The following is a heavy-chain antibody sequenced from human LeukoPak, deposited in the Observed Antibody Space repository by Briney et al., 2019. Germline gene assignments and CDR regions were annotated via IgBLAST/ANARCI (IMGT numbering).Heavy chain of an antibody. CDR3: ARGTLGPDY. CDR2: IDNDGTST. D-gene: IGHD2-2*01. J-gene: IGHJ4*02. CDR1: GFTFSGHW. V-gene: IGHV3-74*03. Sequence: GGSLRLSCAASGFTFSGHWMHWVRQAPGKGLVWVSRIDNDGTSTMYADFVQGRFTLSRDNTKNTLDLQMNSLRVEDTAVYYCARGTLGPDYWGQGTLVTVFS.